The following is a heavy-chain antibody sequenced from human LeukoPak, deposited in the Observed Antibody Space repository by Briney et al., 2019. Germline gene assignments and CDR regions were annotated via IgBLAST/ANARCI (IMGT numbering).Heavy chain of an antibody. CDR2: ISSSSSYI. J-gene: IGHJ4*02. Sequence: PGGSLRLSCAASGFTFSSYSMNWVCQAPGKGLEWVSSISSSSSYIYYADSVKGRFTISRDNAKNSLYLQMNSLRAEVTAVYSCARDPGPLSYDFWSGYPPDYWGQGTLVTVSS. V-gene: IGHV3-21*01. CDR3: ARDPGPLSYDFWSGYPPDY. CDR1: GFTFSSYS. D-gene: IGHD3-3*01.